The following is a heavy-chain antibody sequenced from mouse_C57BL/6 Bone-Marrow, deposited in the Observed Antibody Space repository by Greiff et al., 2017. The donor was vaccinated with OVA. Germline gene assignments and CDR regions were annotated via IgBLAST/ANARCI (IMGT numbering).Heavy chain of an antibody. Sequence: VQLQQSGAELVRPGSSVKMSCKTSGYTFTSYGINWVKQRPGQGLEWIGYIYIGTGYTAYNEKFKGKATLTSDTSSSTAYMPLSSLTSEDSAIYCCARDYYGLYYAMDYWGQGTSVTVSS. CDR2: IYIGTGYT. CDR3: ARDYYGLYYAMDY. J-gene: IGHJ4*01. D-gene: IGHD1-2*01. V-gene: IGHV1-58*01. CDR1: GYTFTSYG.